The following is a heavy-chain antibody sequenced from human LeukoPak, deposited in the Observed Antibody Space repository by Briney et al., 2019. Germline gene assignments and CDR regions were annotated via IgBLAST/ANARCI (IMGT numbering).Heavy chain of an antibody. CDR1: GYTFTDYS. CDR3: ARDRHRYCSSTSCYDAFDI. D-gene: IGHD2-2*01. CDR2: INPNSGGT. J-gene: IGHJ3*02. Sequence: ASVKVSCKASGYTFTDYSLHWVRQAPGQGLEWMGWINPNSGGTNYAQKFQGRVTITADESTSTAYMELSSLRSEDTAVYYCARDRHRYCSSTSCYDAFDIWGQGTMVTVSS. V-gene: IGHV1-2*02.